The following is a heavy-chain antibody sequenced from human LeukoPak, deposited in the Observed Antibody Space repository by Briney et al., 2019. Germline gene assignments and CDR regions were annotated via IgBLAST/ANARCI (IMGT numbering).Heavy chain of an antibody. D-gene: IGHD2-2*02. V-gene: IGHV1-2*02. CDR1: GYTFTGYY. CDR3: ARTHCSSTSCYIGWFDP. Sequence: ASVKVSCKASGYTFTGYYMHWVRQAPGQGLEWMGWINPNSGGTNYAQKFQGRVTMTRDTSISTAYMELSRLRSDDTAVYYCARTHCSSTSCYIGWFDPWGRGTLVTVSS. CDR2: INPNSGGT. J-gene: IGHJ5*02.